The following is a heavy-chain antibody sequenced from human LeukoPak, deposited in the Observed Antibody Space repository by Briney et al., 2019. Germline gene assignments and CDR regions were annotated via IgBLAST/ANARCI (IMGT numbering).Heavy chain of an antibody. CDR2: ITYDGITT. J-gene: IGHJ4*02. Sequence: HPGTSLRLSCVASGFTLSSCGMHWVRQAPGKGLEWVAVITYDGITTYSDDSVKGRFTISRDTSKSTLHLQMNNLRPEDTAVYFCVKEQGSGYYRTADYWGQGTLVTVSS. CDR3: VKEQGSGYYRTADY. CDR1: GFTLSSCG. D-gene: IGHD3-10*01. V-gene: IGHV3-30*18.